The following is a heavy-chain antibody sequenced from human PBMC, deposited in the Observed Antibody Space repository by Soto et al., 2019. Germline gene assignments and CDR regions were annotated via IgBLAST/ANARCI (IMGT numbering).Heavy chain of an antibody. CDR3: ARENGDSSGPLGY. D-gene: IGHD3-22*01. CDR1: GFTFSSYG. Sequence: QVQLVESGGGVVQPGRSLRLSCAASGFTFSSYGMHWVRQAPGKGLEWVAVIWYDGSNKYYADSVKGRFTISRDNSKNTLYLQMNSLRAEDTAVYYCARENGDSSGPLGYWGQGTLVTVSS. J-gene: IGHJ4*02. CDR2: IWYDGSNK. V-gene: IGHV3-33*01.